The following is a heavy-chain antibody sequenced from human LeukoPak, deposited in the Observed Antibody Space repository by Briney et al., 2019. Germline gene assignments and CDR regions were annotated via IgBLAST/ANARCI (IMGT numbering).Heavy chain of an antibody. CDR1: GGSISSYY. CDR2: IYYSGST. V-gene: IGHV4-59*08. D-gene: IGHD3-10*01. J-gene: IGHJ6*02. CDR3: ARFGGGEGSGSYYSLYYYGMDV. Sequence: SETLSLTCTVSGGSISSYYWSWIRQPPGKGLEWIGYIYYSGSTNYNPSLKSRVTISVDTSKNQFSLKLSSVTAADTAVYYCARFGGGEGSGSYYSLYYYGMDVWGQGTTVTVSS.